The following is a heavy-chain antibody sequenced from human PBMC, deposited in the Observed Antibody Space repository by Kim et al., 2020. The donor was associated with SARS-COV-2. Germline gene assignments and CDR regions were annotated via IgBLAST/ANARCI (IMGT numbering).Heavy chain of an antibody. Sequence: KSRVPISVDTSKNQFALKLSSVTAADTAVYYCARMLGYSYGYDYYYYMDVWGKGTTVTVSS. CDR3: ARMLGYSYGYDYYYYMDV. D-gene: IGHD5-18*01. J-gene: IGHJ6*03. V-gene: IGHV4-59*01.